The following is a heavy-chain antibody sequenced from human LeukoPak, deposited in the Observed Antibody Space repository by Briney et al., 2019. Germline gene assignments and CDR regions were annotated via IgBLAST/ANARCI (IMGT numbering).Heavy chain of an antibody. CDR1: GFSVNSNY. V-gene: IGHV3-53*01. CDR2: ISGGGST. J-gene: IGHJ4*02. CDR3: ARGGGSGSYESFDY. Sequence: PGGSLRLPCAASGFSVNSNYMSWVRQAPGKGLEWVSVISGGGSTYYADSVKGRFTISRDISKNTLYLQMNSLRAEDTAVYYCARGGGSGSYESFDYWGQGALVTVSS. D-gene: IGHD3-10*01.